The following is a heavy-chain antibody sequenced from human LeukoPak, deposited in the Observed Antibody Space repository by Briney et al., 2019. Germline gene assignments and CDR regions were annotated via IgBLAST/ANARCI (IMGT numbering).Heavy chain of an antibody. CDR2: IYYSGST. V-gene: IGHV4-59*08. D-gene: IGHD3-16*01. CDR1: DGSISSYF. Sequence: SETLSLTCTVSDGSISSYFWSWIRQPPGKGLEWIGYIYYSGSTNYNPSLKSRVTISVDTSKNQFFLKLSSVTAADTAVYYRARHKPGTYYYGMDVWGQGTTVTVSS. J-gene: IGHJ6*02. CDR3: ARHKPGTYYYGMDV.